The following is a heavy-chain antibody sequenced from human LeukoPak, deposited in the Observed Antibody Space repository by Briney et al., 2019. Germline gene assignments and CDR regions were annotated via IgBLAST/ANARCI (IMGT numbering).Heavy chain of an antibody. V-gene: IGHV1-18*01. CDR2: IRACNGNT. Sequence: GASVKVSCKASGYTFTSYGISWVRQAPGQGLEWMGWIRACNGNTNYAQKLQGRVTMTTDTSTSTAYMELRSLRSDDTAVYYCARRPPAMVRGVTLADNWFDPWGQGTLVTVSS. CDR3: ARRPPAMVRGVTLADNWFDP. D-gene: IGHD3-10*01. J-gene: IGHJ5*02. CDR1: GYTFTSYG.